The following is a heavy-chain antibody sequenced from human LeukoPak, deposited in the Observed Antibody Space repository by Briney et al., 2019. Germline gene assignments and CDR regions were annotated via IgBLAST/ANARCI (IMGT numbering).Heavy chain of an antibody. CDR1: GFTFSTYT. CDR3: ARVLTGSWDWFDP. V-gene: IGHV3-74*01. D-gene: IGHD2-8*02. CDR2: INSDGSRT. Sequence: GGSLRLSCAASGFTFSTYTMNWVRQAPGKGLVWVSRINSDGSRTNYADSVKGRFTISRDNAKNTLYLQMSSLRAEDTAVYYCARVLTGSWDWFDPWGQGTLVTVSS. J-gene: IGHJ5*02.